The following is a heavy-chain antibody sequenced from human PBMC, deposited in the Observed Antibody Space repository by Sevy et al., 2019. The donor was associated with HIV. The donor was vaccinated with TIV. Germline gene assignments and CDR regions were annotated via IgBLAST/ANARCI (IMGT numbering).Heavy chain of an antibody. Sequence: GGSLRLSCAASGFTFSSFAMHWVRQAPGKGLEWVAVISYDGSSKYYPDSVKGRFTISRDNAKNTLYLQMNRLRDEDTAVYYCAREAGVGPYYFDSWGQGTLVTVSS. CDR1: GFTFSSFA. D-gene: IGHD3-16*01. CDR2: ISYDGSSK. CDR3: AREAGVGPYYFDS. V-gene: IGHV3-30-3*01. J-gene: IGHJ4*02.